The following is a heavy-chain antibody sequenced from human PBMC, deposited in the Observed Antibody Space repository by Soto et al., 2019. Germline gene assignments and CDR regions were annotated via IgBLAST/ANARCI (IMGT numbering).Heavy chain of an antibody. V-gene: IGHV3-23*01. J-gene: IGHJ5*02. CDR2: ITGSGGST. CDR1: GFTFGTYA. Sequence: LRLSCAACGFTFGTYAMNWVRQAPGKGLEWVSGITGSGGSTYYADSVKGRFTISRDNSKNTLYLQMNSLRADDTAVYYCAKDRSVDTRDWFDPWGQGTLVTVSS. D-gene: IGHD5-18*01. CDR3: AKDRSVDTRDWFDP.